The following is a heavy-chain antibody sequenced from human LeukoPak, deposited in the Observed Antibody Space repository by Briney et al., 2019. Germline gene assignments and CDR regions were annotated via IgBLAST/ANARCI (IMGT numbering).Heavy chain of an antibody. CDR3: ARIRITFGGVYPNWFDP. Sequence: SSETLSLTCTVSGGSISSSSYYWGWIRQPPGKGLEWIGSIYYSGSTYYNPSLKSRVTISVDTSKNQFSLKLSSVTAADTAVYYCARIRITFGGVYPNWFDPWGQGTLVTVSS. CDR2: IYYSGST. V-gene: IGHV4-39*07. D-gene: IGHD3-16*01. CDR1: GGSISSSSYY. J-gene: IGHJ5*02.